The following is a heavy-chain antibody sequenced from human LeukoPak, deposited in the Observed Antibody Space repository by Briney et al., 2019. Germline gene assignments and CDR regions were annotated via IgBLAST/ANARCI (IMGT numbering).Heavy chain of an antibody. V-gene: IGHV1-18*01. D-gene: IGHD2-15*01. CDR1: GYTFTSYG. CDR2: ISAYNGNT. J-gene: IGHJ4*02. Sequence: GASVKVSCKASGYTFTSYGFSWVRQAPGQGLEWMGWISAYNGNTKYAQKFQGRVTMTTETSTSTAYMELRSLTSDDTAVYYCARDSNCSGGSCYFGYWGQGTLVTVSS. CDR3: ARDSNCSGGSCYFGY.